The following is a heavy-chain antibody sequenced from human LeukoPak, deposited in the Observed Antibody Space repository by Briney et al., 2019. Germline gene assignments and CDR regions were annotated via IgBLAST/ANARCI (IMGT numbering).Heavy chain of an antibody. J-gene: IGHJ4*02. CDR3: ARARRVWGSYPFDY. D-gene: IGHD3-16*01. CDR2: IYTSGST. CDR1: GGSISSGSYY. V-gene: IGHV4-61*02. Sequence: SETLSLTCTVSGGSISSGSYYWSWIRQPAGKGLEWIGRIYTSGSTNYNPSLKSRVTISVDTPKNQFSLKLSSVTAADTAVYYCARARRVWGSYPFDYWGQGTLVTVSS.